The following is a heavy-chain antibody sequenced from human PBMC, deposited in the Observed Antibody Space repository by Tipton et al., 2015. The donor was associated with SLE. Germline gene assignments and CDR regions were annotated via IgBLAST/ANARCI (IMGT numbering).Heavy chain of an antibody. V-gene: IGHV4-59*12. CDR3: ARGLRSSPLWYFDL. CDR2: VYYSGST. Sequence: TLSLTCTVSGGSISNYYWSWIRQAPGKGLEWIGYVYYSGSTNYTPSLKSRVTISVDTSKNQFSLKLRSVTAADTAIYYCARGLRSSPLWYFDLWGRGTLVTVSS. D-gene: IGHD6-6*01. CDR1: GGSISNYY. J-gene: IGHJ2*01.